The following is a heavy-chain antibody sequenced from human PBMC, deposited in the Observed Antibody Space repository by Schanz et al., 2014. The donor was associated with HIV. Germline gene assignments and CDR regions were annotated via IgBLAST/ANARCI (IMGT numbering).Heavy chain of an antibody. V-gene: IGHV3-66*01. CDR2: IDHTGTT. Sequence: EVQLVESGGGLVQPGGSLRLSCAASGFTFSSYAMSWVRQAPGKGLEWVSLIDHTGTTYYADSVKGRFTISRDISDNTVHAQISSLRADDTAVYYCARDRVGSSASYVTFDIWGQGTMVTVSS. CDR1: GFTFSSYA. CDR3: ARDRVGSSASYVTFDI. J-gene: IGHJ3*02. D-gene: IGHD3-16*01.